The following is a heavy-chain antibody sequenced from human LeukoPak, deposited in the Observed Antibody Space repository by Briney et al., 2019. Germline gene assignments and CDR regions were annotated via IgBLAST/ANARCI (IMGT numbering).Heavy chain of an antibody. V-gene: IGHV4-61*02. D-gene: IGHD1-26*01. CDR1: GGSISSGSYY. J-gene: IGHJ4*02. Sequence: SQTLSLTCTVSGGSISSGSYYWSWIRQPAGKGLEWIGRIYTSGSTNYNPSLKSRVTISVDTSKNQFSLKLSSVTAADTGVYYCARGAYATPNDYWGQGTLVTVSS. CDR3: ARGAYATPNDY. CDR2: IYTSGST.